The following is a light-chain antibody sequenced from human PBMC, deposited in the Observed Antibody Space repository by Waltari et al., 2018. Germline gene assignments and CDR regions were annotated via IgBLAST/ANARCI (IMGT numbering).Light chain of an antibody. CDR3: CSYAGSHSWV. CDR2: DVD. V-gene: IGLV2-11*01. J-gene: IGLJ3*02. CDR1: GTDVGYYNY. Sequence: QSALTQPRSVSGSPGQSVTISCTGTGTDVGYYNYVSWYQQHQGKAPKLIIYDVDKRPSGVPDRFSGSKSGDTASLTISGLEAEDEADYYCCSYAGSHSWVFGGGTKLTVL.